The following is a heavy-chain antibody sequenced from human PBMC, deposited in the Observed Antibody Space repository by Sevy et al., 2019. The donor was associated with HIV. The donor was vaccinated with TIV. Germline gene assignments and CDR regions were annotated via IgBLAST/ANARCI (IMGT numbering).Heavy chain of an antibody. Sequence: GGSLSLSCPASGFIFDDYAMHWVRQAPGKGLEWVSGITWNSDTIGYADSVKGRFTISRDNAKNSLYLQMNSLRLEDSALYYCAKDIVVVPATSSGYFDLWGRGTLVTVSS. J-gene: IGHJ2*01. CDR3: AKDIVVVPATSSGYFDL. V-gene: IGHV3-9*01. CDR1: GFIFDDYA. D-gene: IGHD2-2*01. CDR2: ITWNSDTI.